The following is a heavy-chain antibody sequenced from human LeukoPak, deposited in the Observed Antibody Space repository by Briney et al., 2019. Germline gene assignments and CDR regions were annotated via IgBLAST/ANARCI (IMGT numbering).Heavy chain of an antibody. Sequence: SSVKLSCKASGRTFSSYAISWVRQAPGQGLEWMGRIIPILGIANYAQKFKGRVTITADKSTSTADMELSSLRSEDKAVYYCAREAIRLRLGELSLLGYFDYWGQGTLVTVSS. V-gene: IGHV1-69*04. CDR1: GRTFSSYA. D-gene: IGHD3-16*02. J-gene: IGHJ4*02. CDR2: IIPILGIA. CDR3: AREAIRLRLGELSLLGYFDY.